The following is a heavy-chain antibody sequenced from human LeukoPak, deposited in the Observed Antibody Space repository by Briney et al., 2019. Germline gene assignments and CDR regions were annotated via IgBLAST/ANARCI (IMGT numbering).Heavy chain of an antibody. Sequence: GGSLRLSCAASGFTFRSFSMNWVRQAPGKGLEWVSFISSGTTYIYYADSVKGRFTISKDDAKNSLYLQMNSLRVEDTAVYYCATYGLRSHDYWGQGTLVSVSS. V-gene: IGHV3-21*01. D-gene: IGHD3-10*01. CDR2: ISSGTTYI. J-gene: IGHJ4*02. CDR1: GFTFRSFS. CDR3: ATYGLRSHDY.